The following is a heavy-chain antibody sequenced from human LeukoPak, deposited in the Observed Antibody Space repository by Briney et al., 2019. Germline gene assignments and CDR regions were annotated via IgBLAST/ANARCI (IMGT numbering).Heavy chain of an antibody. J-gene: IGHJ4*02. CDR2: ISSSSATI. CDR3: ARSAGSGIYPFDY. CDR1: GFTLSSYS. Sequence: GGSLRLSCTASGFTLSSYSMNWVRQSPGTGLEWVSYISSSSATIYYADSVKGRFIISRDNAKNSLYLQMSSLRDEDTAVYYCARSAGSGIYPFDYWGQGTLVTVSS. V-gene: IGHV3-48*02. D-gene: IGHD2-15*01.